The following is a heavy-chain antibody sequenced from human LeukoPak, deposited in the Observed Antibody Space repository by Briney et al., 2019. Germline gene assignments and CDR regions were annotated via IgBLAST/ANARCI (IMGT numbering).Heavy chain of an antibody. CDR3: AREHDILTGYDY. CDR1: DGSFSDYY. J-gene: IGHJ4*02. V-gene: IGHV4-34*01. CDR2: INYSGRT. D-gene: IGHD3-9*01. Sequence: SETLSLTCAVFDGSFSDYYWSWVRQPPGKGLEWIGEINYSGRTNYYPSLTSRATLSIDTSKNQFSLKLSSVTAADTAVYYCAREHDILTGYDYWGQGTLVTVSS.